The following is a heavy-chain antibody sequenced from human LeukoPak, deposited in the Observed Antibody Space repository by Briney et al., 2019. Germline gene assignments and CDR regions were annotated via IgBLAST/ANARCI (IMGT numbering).Heavy chain of an antibody. Sequence: GSLRLSCAASGFTFSSYSMNWVRQAPGKGLEWVSSISSSSSYIYYADSVKGRFTISRDNAKNSLYLQMNSLRAEDTAVYYCARGRPEYYYDSSGYYDLTSWGQGTLVTVSS. CDR2: ISSSSSYI. CDR1: GFTFSSYS. CDR3: ARGRPEYYYDSSGYYDLTS. V-gene: IGHV3-21*01. J-gene: IGHJ4*02. D-gene: IGHD3-22*01.